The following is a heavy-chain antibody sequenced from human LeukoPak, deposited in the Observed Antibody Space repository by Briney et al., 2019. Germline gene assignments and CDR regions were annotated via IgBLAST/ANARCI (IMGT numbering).Heavy chain of an antibody. CDR1: GLISSKYC. CDR2: IQYDESNK. Sequence: SGESRSLACVVDGLISSKYCMHCVRQAPGRGMEWVAFIQYDESNKYYGDSIKGRFTLSRDNSKNTLYLQMNSLRPEDTAVYYCARVSSSGWDYYYYYYMDVWGKGTTVTVSS. CDR3: ARVSSSGWDYYYYYYMDV. V-gene: IGHV3-30*02. D-gene: IGHD6-19*01. J-gene: IGHJ6*03.